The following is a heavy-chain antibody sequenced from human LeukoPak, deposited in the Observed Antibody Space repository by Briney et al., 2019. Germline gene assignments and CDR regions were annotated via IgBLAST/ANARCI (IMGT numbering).Heavy chain of an antibody. J-gene: IGHJ6*03. CDR2: INPNSGGT. D-gene: IGHD3-3*01. V-gene: IGHV1-2*02. CDR1: GYTFTGYY. Sequence: ASVKVSCKASGYTFTGYYMHWVRQAPGQGLEWMGWINPNSGGTNYAQKFQGRVTMTRDTSISTAYMELSSLRSEDTAVYYCARGYAVDYDFWTDYMDVWGKGTTVTVSS. CDR3: ARGYAVDYDFWTDYMDV.